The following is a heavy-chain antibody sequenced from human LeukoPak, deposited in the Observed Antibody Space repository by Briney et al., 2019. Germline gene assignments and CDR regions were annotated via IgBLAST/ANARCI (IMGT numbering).Heavy chain of an antibody. CDR1: GGTFSSYA. Sequence: GASVKVSCKASGGTFSSYAISWVRQAPGQGLEWMGGIIPIFGTANYAQKLQGRVTITTDESTSTAYMELSSLRSEDTAVYYCARAEVSQYYMDVWGKGTTVTVSS. J-gene: IGHJ6*03. CDR2: IIPIFGTA. V-gene: IGHV1-69*05. D-gene: IGHD1-14*01. CDR3: ARAEVSQYYMDV.